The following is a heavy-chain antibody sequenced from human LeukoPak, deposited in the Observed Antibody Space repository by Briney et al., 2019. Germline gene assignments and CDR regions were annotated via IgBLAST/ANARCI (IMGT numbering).Heavy chain of an antibody. Sequence: GGSLRLSCEASGFTFSSHGLHWVRQAPGKGLEWVAFISYDGGNQYYIDSVKGRFTISRDNSKNTLYLQMNSLRAEDTAVYYCAKGQFGWNYRNDFDYWGQGTLVTVSS. CDR2: ISYDGGNQ. CDR1: GFTFSSHG. D-gene: IGHD1-7*01. V-gene: IGHV3-30*02. J-gene: IGHJ4*02. CDR3: AKGQFGWNYRNDFDY.